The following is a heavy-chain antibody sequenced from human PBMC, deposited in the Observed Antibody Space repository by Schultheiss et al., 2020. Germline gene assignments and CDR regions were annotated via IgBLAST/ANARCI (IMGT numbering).Heavy chain of an antibody. Sequence: SETLSLTCAVYGGSFSGYYWSWIRQPPGKGLEWIGRIYTSGSINYNPSLKSRVTMSVDTSKDQFSLKLSSVTAADTAVYYCARDVRPVWQSSGWYDYWGQGTLVTVSS. CDR1: GGSFSGYY. V-gene: IGHV4-59*10. D-gene: IGHD6-19*01. J-gene: IGHJ4*02. CDR3: ARDVRPVWQSSGWYDY. CDR2: IYTSGSI.